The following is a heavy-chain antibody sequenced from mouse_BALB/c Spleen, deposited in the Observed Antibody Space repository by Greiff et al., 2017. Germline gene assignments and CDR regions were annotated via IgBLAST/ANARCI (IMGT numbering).Heavy chain of an antibody. CDR1: GFTFSSYG. D-gene: IGHD1-1*01. CDR2: INSNGGST. V-gene: IGHV5-6-3*01. CDR3: ARGGTTVDWYFDV. J-gene: IGHJ1*01. Sequence: EVQGVESGGGLVQPGGSLKLSCAASGFTFSSYGMSWVRQTPDKRLELVATINSNGGSTYYPDSVKGRFTISRDNAKNTLYLQMSSLKSEDTAMYYCARGGTTVDWYFDVWGAGTTVTVSS.